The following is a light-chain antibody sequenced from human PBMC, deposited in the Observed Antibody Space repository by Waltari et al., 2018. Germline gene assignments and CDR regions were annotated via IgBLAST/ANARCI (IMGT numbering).Light chain of an antibody. J-gene: IGKJ5*01. CDR1: QSISSN. CDR3: QQYNNWSSIT. CDR2: GAS. V-gene: IGKV3-15*01. Sequence: EIVMTQSPATLSVSPGERVTSHCRASQSISSNLAWYQQKPGQAPSLVIYGASTRPTGIPGRFSGSGSGTEFTLTISSLQSEDVAVYYCQQYNNWSSITFGQGTRLEIK.